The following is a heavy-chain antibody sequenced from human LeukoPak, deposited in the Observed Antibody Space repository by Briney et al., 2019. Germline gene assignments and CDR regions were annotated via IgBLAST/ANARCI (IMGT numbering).Heavy chain of an antibody. CDR1: GFTFSHYP. J-gene: IGHJ4*02. D-gene: IGHD6-19*01. CDR2: IRPDGYRT. CDR3: AREQSGTRGWYTVDY. Sequence: PGGSLRLSCAASGFTFSHYPITWVRQGPGKGLEWVSAIRPDGYRTYYANSVRGRFTISRNNSKDTVYLQINGLRVEDTAVYYCAREQSGTRGWYTVDYWGQGTLVTVSS. V-gene: IGHV3-23*01.